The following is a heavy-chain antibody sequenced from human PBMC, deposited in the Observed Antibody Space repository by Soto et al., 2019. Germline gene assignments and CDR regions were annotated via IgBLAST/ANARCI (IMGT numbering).Heavy chain of an antibody. D-gene: IGHD1-26*01. J-gene: IGHJ4*02. Sequence: EVQLVESGGGLVQPGGSLRLSCVASGFDFNSYSMNWVRQAPGKGLEWTSYINSGSTSVFYADSVKGRFTISRDNAKNSLYLQMNSLRAEDTAVYYCTSSASPDAYWGQGTLVTVSS. CDR2: INSGSTSV. CDR3: TSSASPDAY. V-gene: IGHV3-48*01. CDR1: GFDFNSYS.